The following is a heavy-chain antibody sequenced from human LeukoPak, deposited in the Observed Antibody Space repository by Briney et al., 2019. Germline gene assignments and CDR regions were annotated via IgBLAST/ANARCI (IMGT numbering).Heavy chain of an antibody. Sequence: PGRSLRLSCAASGFTFSSYAMHWVRQAPGKGLEWVAVISYDGSNKYYADSVKGRFTISRDNSKNTLYLQMNSLRAEDTAVYYCARSAQPLRYYYYMDVWGKGITVTVSS. CDR3: ARSAQPLRYYYYMDV. J-gene: IGHJ6*03. CDR1: GFTFSSYA. V-gene: IGHV3-30*04. CDR2: ISYDGSNK.